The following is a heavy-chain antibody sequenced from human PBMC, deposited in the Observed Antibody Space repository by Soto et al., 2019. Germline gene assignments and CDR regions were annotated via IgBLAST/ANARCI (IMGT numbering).Heavy chain of an antibody. CDR3: ARAPSGYDFWSGYYDYYGMDV. CDR1: GFTFSCYS. Sequence: GGSLRLSCSASGFTFSCYSMDWVRQASGKGLEWVSSISSSSSYIYYADSVKGRFTISRDNAKNSLYLQMNSLRAEDTAVYYCARAPSGYDFWSGYYDYYGMDVWGQGTKVTVSS. CDR2: ISSSSSYI. D-gene: IGHD3-3*01. V-gene: IGHV3-21*01. J-gene: IGHJ6*02.